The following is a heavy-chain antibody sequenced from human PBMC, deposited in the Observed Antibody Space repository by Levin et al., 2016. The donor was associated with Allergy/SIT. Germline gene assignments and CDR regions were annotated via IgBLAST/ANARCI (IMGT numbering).Heavy chain of an antibody. J-gene: IGHJ4*02. D-gene: IGHD3-22*01. Sequence: GESLKISCAASGFTFSSYGMHWVRQAPGKGLEWVAVISYDGSNKYYADSVKGRFTISRDNSKNTLYLQMNSLRAEDTAVYYCAKDFYYESYYFDYWGQGTLVTVSS. CDR1: GFTFSSYG. V-gene: IGHV3-30*18. CDR2: ISYDGSNK. CDR3: AKDFYYESYYFDY.